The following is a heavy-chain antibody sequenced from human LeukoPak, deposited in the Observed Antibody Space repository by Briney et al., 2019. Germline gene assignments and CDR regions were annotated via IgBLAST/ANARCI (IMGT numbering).Heavy chain of an antibody. V-gene: IGHV6-1*01. CDR3: ARDYQYSSSWYSYYYYGMDV. CDR2: TYYRSKWYN. D-gene: IGHD6-13*01. Sequence: SQTLSLTCAISGDSVSSNSAAWNWIRQSPSRGLEWLGRTYYRSKWYNDYAVSVESRITINPDTSKNQFSLQLNSVTPEGTAVYYCARDYQYSSSWYSYYYYGMDVWGQGTTVTVSS. CDR1: GDSVSSNSAA. J-gene: IGHJ6*02.